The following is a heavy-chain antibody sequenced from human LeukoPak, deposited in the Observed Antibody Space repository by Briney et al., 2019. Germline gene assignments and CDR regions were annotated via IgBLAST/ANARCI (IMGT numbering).Heavy chain of an antibody. CDR2: ISGSGGSGGST. CDR1: GFTFRSYA. Sequence: GGFLRLSCAASGFTFRSYAMSWVRQAPGKGLEWVSAISGSGGSGGSTDYADSVKGRFTISRDNSKNTLYLQMNSLRAEDTAVYYCAKVPHYYYGSGSFQFDYWGQGTLVAVSS. J-gene: IGHJ4*02. V-gene: IGHV3-23*01. D-gene: IGHD3-10*01. CDR3: AKVPHYYYGSGSFQFDY.